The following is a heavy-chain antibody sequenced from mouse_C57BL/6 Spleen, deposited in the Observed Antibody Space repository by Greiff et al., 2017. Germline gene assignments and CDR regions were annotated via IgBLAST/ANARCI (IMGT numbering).Heavy chain of an antibody. Sequence: QVQLQQPGAELVMPGASVKLSCKASGYTFTSYWMHWVKQRPGQGLEWIGEIDPPDSYTNYNQKFKGKSTLTADKSSSAAYMQLSSLTSEDSAVYYCAKGDRRRGAYDLDYWGQGTSVTVSS. CDR1: GYTFTSYW. CDR3: AKGDRRRGAYDLDY. CDR2: IDPPDSYT. J-gene: IGHJ4*01. V-gene: IGHV1-69*01.